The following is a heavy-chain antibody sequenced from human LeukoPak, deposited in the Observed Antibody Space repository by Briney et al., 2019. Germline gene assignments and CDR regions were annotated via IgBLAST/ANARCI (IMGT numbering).Heavy chain of an antibody. CDR3: ARATEAGSWNYYGMDV. CDR2: INPSGGST. D-gene: IGHD2-15*01. Sequence: AASVKVSCKASGYTFTSYYMHWVRQAPGQGLEWMGIINPSGGSTSYAQKFQGRVTMTRDTSTSTVYMELSSLRSEDTAVYYCARATEAGSWNYYGMDVWGQGTTVTVSS. J-gene: IGHJ6*02. CDR1: GYTFTSYY. V-gene: IGHV1-46*01.